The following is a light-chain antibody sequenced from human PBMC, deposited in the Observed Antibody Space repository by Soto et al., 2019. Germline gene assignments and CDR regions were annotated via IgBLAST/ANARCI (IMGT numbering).Light chain of an antibody. Sequence: QSVLTQPPSASGTPGQRVTISCSGSSSNIGSNYVYWYQQFPGTAPKLLIYRNNQRPSGVPDRFSGSKSGTPASLAISGLRSEDEADYYCAAWDDSLSGPVFGGGTKVTVL. CDR2: RNN. CDR1: SSNIGSNY. CDR3: AAWDDSLSGPV. J-gene: IGLJ2*01. V-gene: IGLV1-47*01.